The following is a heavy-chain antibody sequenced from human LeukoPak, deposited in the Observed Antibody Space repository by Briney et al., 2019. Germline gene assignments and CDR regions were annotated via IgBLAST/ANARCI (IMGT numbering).Heavy chain of an antibody. CDR1: GGSISSGGYY. D-gene: IGHD3-22*01. CDR2: IYYSGSA. J-gene: IGHJ4*02. V-gene: IGHV4-31*03. CDR3: ARAPWDSSGYYSSSPLEFDY. Sequence: PSETLSLTCTVSGGSISSGGYYWSWIRQHPGKGLEWIGYIYYSGSAYYNPSLKSRVTISVDRSKNQFTLKLSSVTAADTAVYYCARAPWDSSGYYSSSPLEFDYWGQGTLVTVSS.